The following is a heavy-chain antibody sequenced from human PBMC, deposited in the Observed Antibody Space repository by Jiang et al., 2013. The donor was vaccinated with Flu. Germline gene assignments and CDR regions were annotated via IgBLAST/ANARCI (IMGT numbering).Heavy chain of an antibody. D-gene: IGHD1-1*01. V-gene: IGHV1-2*02. J-gene: IGHJ5*02. Sequence: GAEVKKPGTSVKVSCKASGYSFTDYFMHWVRQAPGQGFEWMGWINPNSGATNYAQKFQGRVTLTRDTSISTVYMELTRLISDDTAVYYCIRDLTGRVWFDPWGQGTLVTVSS. CDR1: GYSFTDYF. CDR3: IRDLTGRVWFDP. CDR2: INPNSGAT.